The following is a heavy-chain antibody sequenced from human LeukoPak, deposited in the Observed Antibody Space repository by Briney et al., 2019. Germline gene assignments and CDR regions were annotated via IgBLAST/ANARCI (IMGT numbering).Heavy chain of an antibody. Sequence: ASVKVSLTSSGYTFTSYDINWVRQATGQGLEWMGWMNPNSGNTGYAQKFQGRGTMTINTSISTAYMELSSLRSEDTAVYYCARRVDWGWFDYWGQGTVVIVSS. D-gene: IGHD3-16*01. CDR1: GYTFTSYD. J-gene: IGHJ4*02. CDR3: ARRVDWGWFDY. V-gene: IGHV1-8*01. CDR2: MNPNSGNT.